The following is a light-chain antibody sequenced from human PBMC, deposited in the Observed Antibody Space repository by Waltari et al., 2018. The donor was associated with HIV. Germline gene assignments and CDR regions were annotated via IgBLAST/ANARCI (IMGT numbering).Light chain of an antibody. Sequence: SYVLTQPPSVSVAPGKTARITCGGNNIGTKSVHWYQPKTGQAPVLVIYYESDRPSAIPDRVSGSNSGNTATLIISRVEAGDEADYYCQLWDSSSDHVIFGGGTKLTVL. CDR2: YES. CDR1: NIGTKS. CDR3: QLWDSSSDHVI. J-gene: IGLJ2*01. V-gene: IGLV3-21*04.